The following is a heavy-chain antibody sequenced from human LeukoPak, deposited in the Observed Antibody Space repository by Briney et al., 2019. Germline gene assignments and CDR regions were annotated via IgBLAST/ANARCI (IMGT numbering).Heavy chain of an antibody. CDR3: ARTAYCSSTSCYFRWAYYYGMDV. D-gene: IGHD2-2*01. V-gene: IGHV1-18*01. J-gene: IGHJ6*02. CDR2: ISAYNGNT. CDR1: GGTFSSYA. Sequence: ASVKVSCKASGGTFSSYAISWVRQAPGQGLEWMGWISAYNGNTNYAQKLQGRVTMTTDTSTSTAYMELRSLRSDDTAVYYCARTAYCSSTSCYFRWAYYYGMDVWGQGTTVTVSS.